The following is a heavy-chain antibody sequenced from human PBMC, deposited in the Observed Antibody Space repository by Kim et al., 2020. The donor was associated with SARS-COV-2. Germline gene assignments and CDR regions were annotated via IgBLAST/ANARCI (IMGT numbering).Heavy chain of an antibody. CDR2: IIPIFGTA. D-gene: IGHD3-10*01. CDR3: AREPRITSRYYYGSGSYYIPI. V-gene: IGHV1-69*13. CDR1: GGTFSSYA. Sequence: SVKVSCKASGGTFSSYAISWVRQAPGQGLEWMGGIIPIFGTANYAQKFQGRVTITADESTSTAYMELSSLRSEDTAVYYCAREPRITSRYYYGSGSYYIPIWGQGTMVTVSS. J-gene: IGHJ3*02.